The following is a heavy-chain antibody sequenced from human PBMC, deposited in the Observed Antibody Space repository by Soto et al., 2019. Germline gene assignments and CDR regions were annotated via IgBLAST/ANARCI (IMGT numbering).Heavy chain of an antibody. D-gene: IGHD6-13*01. CDR1: GGTFSSYA. CDR2: IIPSFGTT. J-gene: IGHJ5*02. V-gene: IGHV1-69*13. CDR3: ARGALSPIRIAAAERVWFDP. Sequence: SVKVSCKASGGTFSSYAISWVRQAPGQGLEWMGGIIPSFGTTNYAQKFQGRVTITGDASASTAYMELSSLRSEDTAVYYCARGALSPIRIAAAERVWFDPWGQGTLVTVSS.